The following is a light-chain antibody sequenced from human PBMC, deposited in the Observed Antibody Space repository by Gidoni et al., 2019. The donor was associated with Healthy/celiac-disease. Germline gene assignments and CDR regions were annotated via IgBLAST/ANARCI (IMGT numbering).Light chain of an antibody. V-gene: IGKV1-39*01. CDR3: QQSYSTPPT. Sequence: DIQMTQSPSSLSASVGDRVTITCRASQSISSYLNWYQQKRGKAPKLLIYAASSLPSGVPSRCSGRGAGKDFTLTISSLQPEDFATYYCQQSYSTPPTFGQGTKVEIK. J-gene: IGKJ1*01. CDR2: AAS. CDR1: QSISSY.